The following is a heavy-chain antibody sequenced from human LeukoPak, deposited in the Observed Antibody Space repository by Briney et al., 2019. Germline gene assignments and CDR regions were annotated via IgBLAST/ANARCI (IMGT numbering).Heavy chain of an antibody. D-gene: IGHD2-2*01. Sequence: ALRLSRAASRLTLSHALLRGVGPAPGKEVDGVGRIKIKTGSGTTDYAARVKGRYTISRDHSKNTLYLQINNLRTDDTAVYYCSTDTIVVVPAAAYYFDYWGQGTIVAVCS. CDR1: RLTLSHAL. V-gene: IGHV3-15*01. J-gene: IGHJ4*02. CDR2: IKIKTGSGTT. CDR3: STDTIVVVPAAAYYFDY.